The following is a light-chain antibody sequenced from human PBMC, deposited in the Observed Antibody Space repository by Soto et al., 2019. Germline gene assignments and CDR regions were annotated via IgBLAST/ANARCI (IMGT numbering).Light chain of an antibody. CDR2: GNN. V-gene: IGLV1-40*01. Sequence: QSALTQPPSVSGAPGQRVTTSCTGSSSDIGAGYDVQWYQLLPGTAPRLLIYGNNNRASGVPDRFSGSKSGTSASLAITGLQAADEADYYCQSYDSGLSAVVFGGGTKLTVL. J-gene: IGLJ2*01. CDR1: SSDIGAGYD. CDR3: QSYDSGLSAVV.